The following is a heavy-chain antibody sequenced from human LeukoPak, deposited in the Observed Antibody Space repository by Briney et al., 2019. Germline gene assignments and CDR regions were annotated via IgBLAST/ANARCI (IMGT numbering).Heavy chain of an antibody. V-gene: IGHV3-23*01. CDR3: AKEYSPLQVTAIHFQH. D-gene: IGHD2-21*02. CDR1: GFTFSSYA. Sequence: PGGSLRLSCAASGFTFSSYAMSWVRQAPGKGLEWVSAISGSGGSTYYADSVKGRFTISRDNSKNTLYLQMNSLRAEDTAVYYCAKEYSPLQVTAIHFQHWGQGTLVTVSS. J-gene: IGHJ1*01. CDR2: ISGSGGST.